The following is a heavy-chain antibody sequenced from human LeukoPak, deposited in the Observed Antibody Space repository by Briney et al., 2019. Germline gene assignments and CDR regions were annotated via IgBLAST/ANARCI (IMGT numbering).Heavy chain of an antibody. CDR1: GFTFSSYW. CDR2: IKQDGSEK. CDR3: ARDKMVVVAATKDAIIDY. V-gene: IGHV3-7*01. Sequence: GGSLRLSCAASGFTFSSYWVSWVRQAPGKGLEWVANIKQDGSEKYYVDSVKGRFTISRDNAKNSLYLQMNSLRAEDTAVYYCARDKMVVVAATKDAIIDYWGQGTLVTVSS. J-gene: IGHJ4*02. D-gene: IGHD2-15*01.